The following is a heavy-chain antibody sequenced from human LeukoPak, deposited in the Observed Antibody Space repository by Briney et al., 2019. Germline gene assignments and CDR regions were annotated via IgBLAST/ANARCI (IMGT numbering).Heavy chain of an antibody. J-gene: IGHJ6*02. CDR3: ASPRYLGRYGMDV. V-gene: IGHV1-69*13. CDR2: IIPIFGTA. CDR1: GGTFSSYA. Sequence: GASVKVSCKAPGGTFSSYAISWVRQAPGQGLEWMGGIIPIFGTANYAQKFQGRVTITADESTSTAYMELSSLRSEDTAVYYCASPRYLGRYGMDVWGQGTTVTVSS. D-gene: IGHD3-10*01.